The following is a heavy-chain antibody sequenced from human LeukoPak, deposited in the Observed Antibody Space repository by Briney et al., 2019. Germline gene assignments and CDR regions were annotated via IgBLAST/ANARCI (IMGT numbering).Heavy chain of an antibody. CDR1: GGSFSGYH. Sequence: SETLSLTCAVYGGSFSGYHWSRIRQPPGKGLEWIGEINHSGSTNYNPSLKSRVTMSVDTSKNQFSLKLSSVTAADTAVYYCARGGEYSSSSGLFDFWGQGTLVTVSS. CDR3: ARGGEYSSSSGLFDF. CDR2: INHSGST. J-gene: IGHJ4*02. V-gene: IGHV4-34*01. D-gene: IGHD6-6*01.